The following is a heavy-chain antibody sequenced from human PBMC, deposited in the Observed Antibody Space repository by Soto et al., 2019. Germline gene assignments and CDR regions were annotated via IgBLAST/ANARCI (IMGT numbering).Heavy chain of an antibody. CDR1: GFTVSSNY. CDR2: IYSGSST. V-gene: IGHV3-66*01. CDR3: AREDLTGHYFIDC. Sequence: GGSLRLSCAASGFTVSSNYMSWVRQAPGKGLEWVSVIYSGSSTFYADSVKGRFTISRDNSKNTLYLQMNSLRAEDTAVYYCAREDLTGHYFIDCWGQGTLVTVSS. J-gene: IGHJ4*02. D-gene: IGHD1-26*01.